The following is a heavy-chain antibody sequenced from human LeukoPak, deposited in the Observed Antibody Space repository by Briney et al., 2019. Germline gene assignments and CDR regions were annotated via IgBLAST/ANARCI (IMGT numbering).Heavy chain of an antibody. J-gene: IGHJ5*02. Sequence: SVKVSCKASGGAFSSYAISWVRQAPGQGLEWMGGIIPIFGTANYAQKFQGRVTITTDESTSTAYMELSSLRSEDTAVYYCARENYYGSGSYGGNWFDPWGQGTLVTVSS. CDR3: ARENYYGSGSYGGNWFDP. CDR2: IIPIFGTA. D-gene: IGHD3-10*01. V-gene: IGHV1-69*05. CDR1: GGAFSSYA.